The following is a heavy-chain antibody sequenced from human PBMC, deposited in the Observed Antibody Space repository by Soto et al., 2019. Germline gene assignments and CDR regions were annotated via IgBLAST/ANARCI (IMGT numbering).Heavy chain of an antibody. Sequence: LRLSCAASGFTFSSYGMHWVRQAPGKGLEWVAVISYDGSNKYYADSVKGRFTISRDNSKNTLCLQMNSLRAEDTAVYYCAKSGRYDSSGAPDYWGQGTLVTVSS. CDR3: AKSGRYDSSGAPDY. CDR2: ISYDGSNK. D-gene: IGHD3-22*01. V-gene: IGHV3-30*18. J-gene: IGHJ4*02. CDR1: GFTFSSYG.